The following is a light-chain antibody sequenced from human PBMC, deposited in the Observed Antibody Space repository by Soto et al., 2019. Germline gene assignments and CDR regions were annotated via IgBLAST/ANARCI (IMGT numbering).Light chain of an antibody. CDR3: LQDDNYPRT. V-gene: IGKV1-6*01. CDR1: QGIRND. Sequence: AIQMTQSPSSLSASVGDRVTIACRASQGIRNDLGWYQQKPGRANKLLIYAASSLQTGDPSRFIGSGSGTDFTLTISSLQPEDFATYYCLQDDNYPRTFGQGTTVEIK. CDR2: AAS. J-gene: IGKJ1*01.